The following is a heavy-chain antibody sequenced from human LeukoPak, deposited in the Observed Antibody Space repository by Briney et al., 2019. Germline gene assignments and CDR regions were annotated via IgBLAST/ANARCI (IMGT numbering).Heavy chain of an antibody. Sequence: ASVKVSCKASGYTFTSYAMNWVRQAPGQGLEWMGWINTNTGNPTYAQGFTGRFVFSLDTSVSTAYLQISSLKAEDTAVYYCARGGTSYYYYYMDVWGKGTTVTVSS. D-gene: IGHD5-12*01. CDR3: ARGGTSYYYYYMDV. CDR1: GYTFTSYA. J-gene: IGHJ6*03. CDR2: INTNTGNP. V-gene: IGHV7-4-1*02.